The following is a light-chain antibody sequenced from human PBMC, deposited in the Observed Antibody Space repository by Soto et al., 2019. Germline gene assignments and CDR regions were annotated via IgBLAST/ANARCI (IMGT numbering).Light chain of an antibody. J-gene: IGKJ5*01. CDR2: AAS. CDR3: QQGYSTPIT. Sequence: DIQMTQSPSSLSASLGDRVAITCRASQSISSYLNWYQQKPGKAPKVLIYAASNLQSGVPSRFSGSGSGTDLALTISSLQPEDFATYYCQQGYSTPITFGQGTRLEIK. CDR1: QSISSY. V-gene: IGKV1-39*01.